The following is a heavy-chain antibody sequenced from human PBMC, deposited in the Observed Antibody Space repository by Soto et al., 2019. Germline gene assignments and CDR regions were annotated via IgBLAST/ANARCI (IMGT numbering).Heavy chain of an antibody. V-gene: IGHV4-61*01. J-gene: IGHJ1*01. CDR1: GGSVSRVSYY. Sequence: SETLSLTCNVSGGSVSRVSYYWSWIRQSPGKGLEWIGHVYYSGSTNYNPSVKSRVTISVDTSKNQFSLKLRSVTAADTAVYYCAASISIFGVVPFWGQGTLVTVSS. CDR2: VYYSGST. CDR3: AASISIFGVVPF. D-gene: IGHD3-3*01.